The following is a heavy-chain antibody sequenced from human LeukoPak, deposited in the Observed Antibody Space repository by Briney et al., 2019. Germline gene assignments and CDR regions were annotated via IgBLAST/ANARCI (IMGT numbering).Heavy chain of an antibody. CDR2: ISYDGSNK. CDR3: AKDRELLWFGELLLGRDDYFDY. CDR1: GFTFSSYG. D-gene: IGHD3-10*01. Sequence: GRSLRLSCAASGFTFSSYGMHWVRQAPGKGLEWVAVISYDGSNKYYADSVKGRFTISRDNSKNTLYPQMNSLRAEDTAVYYCAKDRELLWFGELLLGRDDYFDYWGQGTLVTVSS. J-gene: IGHJ4*02. V-gene: IGHV3-30*18.